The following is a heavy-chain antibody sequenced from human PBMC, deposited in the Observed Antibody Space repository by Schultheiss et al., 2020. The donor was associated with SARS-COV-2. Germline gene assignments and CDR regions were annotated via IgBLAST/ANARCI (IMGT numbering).Heavy chain of an antibody. CDR2: ISWNSGSI. V-gene: IGHV3-9*01. J-gene: IGHJ6*02. Sequence: GGSLRLSCAASGFTFDDYAMHWVRQAPGKGLEWVSGISWNSGSIGYADSVKGRFTISRDNAKNSLYLQMNSLRAEDTAVYYCARISVVTELYYYYGMDVWGQGTTVTVSS. CDR3: ARISVVTELYYYYGMDV. CDR1: GFTFDDYA. D-gene: IGHD4-23*01.